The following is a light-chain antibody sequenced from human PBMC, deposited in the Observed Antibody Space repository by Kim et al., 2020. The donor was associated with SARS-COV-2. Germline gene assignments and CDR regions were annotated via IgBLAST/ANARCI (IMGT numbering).Light chain of an antibody. CDR1: ALAKQY. Sequence: SYELTQPPSVSVSPGQTARITCSGDALAKQYAYWYQQKPGQAPVLVMYKDSERPSGIPERFSGSSSGTTVTLTISGVQAEDEADYYCQSADSSGTYVVFGGGTQLTVL. V-gene: IGLV3-25*03. CDR3: QSADSSGTYVV. CDR2: KDS. J-gene: IGLJ3*02.